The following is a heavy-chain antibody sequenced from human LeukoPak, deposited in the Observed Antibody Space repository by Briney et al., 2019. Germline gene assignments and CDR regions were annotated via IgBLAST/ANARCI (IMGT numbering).Heavy chain of an antibody. V-gene: IGHV3-23*01. Sequence: TGGSLRLSCAASGFTFSSYAMSWVRQAPGKGLEWVSAISGSGGGTYYADSVKGRFTISRDNSKNTLYLQMNSLRAEDTAVYYCAKSGTYYYDSSGYPWGQGTLVTVSS. CDR2: ISGSGGGT. J-gene: IGHJ4*02. CDR1: GFTFSSYA. CDR3: AKSGTYYYDSSGYP. D-gene: IGHD3-22*01.